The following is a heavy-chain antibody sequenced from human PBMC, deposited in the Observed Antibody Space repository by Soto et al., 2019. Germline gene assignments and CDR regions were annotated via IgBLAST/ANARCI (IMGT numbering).Heavy chain of an antibody. V-gene: IGHV4-34*01. D-gene: IGHD3-3*01. J-gene: IGHJ5*02. CDR3: ARGLGVRFSPKNWFDP. CDR1: GGSFSGYY. Sequence: SETLSLTCAVYGGSFSGYYWSWIRQPPGKGLEWIGEINHSGSTNYNPSLKSRVTISVDTSKNQFSLKLSSVTAADTAVYYCARGLGVRFSPKNWFDPWGQGTLVTVSS. CDR2: INHSGST.